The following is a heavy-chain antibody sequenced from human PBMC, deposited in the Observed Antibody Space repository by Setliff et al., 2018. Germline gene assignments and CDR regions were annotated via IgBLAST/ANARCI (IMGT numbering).Heavy chain of an antibody. Sequence: LRLSCAASGFTFSSYSMNWVRQAPGKGLEWVSYISSSSSTIYYADSVKGRFTISRDNAKNSLYLQMNSLRAEDTAVYYCAREDIVVVPAAQEAFDIWGQGTMVTVSS. CDR3: AREDIVVVPAAQEAFDI. CDR2: ISSSSSTI. J-gene: IGHJ3*02. D-gene: IGHD2-2*01. CDR1: GFTFSSYS. V-gene: IGHV3-48*01.